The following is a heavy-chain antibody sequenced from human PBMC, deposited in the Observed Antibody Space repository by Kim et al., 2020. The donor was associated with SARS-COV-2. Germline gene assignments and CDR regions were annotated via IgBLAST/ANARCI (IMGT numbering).Heavy chain of an antibody. CDR1: WFTVSSTY. CDR3: ARDAGNSYWYFDL. Sequence: GGSLRLSCAASWFTVSSTYMSWVRQAPGKGPEWVSLIYGGGNTYYADSVKGRFTISRDNSKNTVYLQMSSLRAEDTAVYYCARDAGNSYWYFDLWGRGTLVTVSS. CDR2: IYGGGNT. J-gene: IGHJ2*01. V-gene: IGHV3-53*01. D-gene: IGHD4-4*01.